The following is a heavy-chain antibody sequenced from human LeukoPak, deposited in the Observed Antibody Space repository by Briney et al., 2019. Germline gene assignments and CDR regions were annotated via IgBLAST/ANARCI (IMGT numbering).Heavy chain of an antibody. CDR2: IWYDGSNK. CDR1: GFTFSSYG. Sequence: QPGGSLRLSCAAYGFTFSSYGMHWVRQAPGKGLEWVAVIWYDGSNKYYADSVKGRFTISRDNSKNTLYLQMNSLRAEDTAVYYCARYLMPTTYYDFWRAPDYWGQGTLVTVCS. D-gene: IGHD3-3*01. J-gene: IGHJ4*02. V-gene: IGHV3-33*01. CDR3: ARYLMPTTYYDFWRAPDY.